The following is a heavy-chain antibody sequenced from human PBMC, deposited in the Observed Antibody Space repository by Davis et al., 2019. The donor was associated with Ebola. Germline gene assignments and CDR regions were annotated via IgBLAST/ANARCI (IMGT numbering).Heavy chain of an antibody. CDR2: INHSGST. CDR1: GGSFSGYY. CDR3: ARGYVNSVY. Sequence: SETLSLTCAVYGGSFSGYYWSWIRQPPGKGLEWIGEINHSGSTNYNPSLKSRVTISVDKSKNQFSLKLSSVTAADTAVYYCARGYVNSVYWGQGTLVTVSS. J-gene: IGHJ4*02. D-gene: IGHD3-16*01. V-gene: IGHV4-34*01.